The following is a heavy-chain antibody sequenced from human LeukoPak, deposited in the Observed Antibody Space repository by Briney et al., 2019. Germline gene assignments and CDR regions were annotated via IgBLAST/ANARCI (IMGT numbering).Heavy chain of an antibody. D-gene: IGHD2-2*01. CDR3: ARGPAADTAY. J-gene: IGHJ4*02. V-gene: IGHV4-59*01. CDR2: ISYSGST. CDR1: GVSISSYY. Sequence: SETLSLACTVSGVSISSYYWSWIQQPPGKGLERIGYISYSGSTNYNPSLKSRVTMSADTSKNQFSLELSSVTAADTAMYYCARGPAADTAYWGQGTLVTVSS.